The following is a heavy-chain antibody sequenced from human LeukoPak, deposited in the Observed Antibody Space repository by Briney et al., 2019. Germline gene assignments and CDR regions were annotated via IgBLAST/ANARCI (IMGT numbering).Heavy chain of an antibody. CDR1: GLTISDSW. D-gene: IGHD3-16*01. J-gene: IGHJ4*02. Sequence: PGGSLRLSCAASGLTISDSWIHWVRRAPGKGLMWVSRLASDETNKIYADSVKGRFTISRDNAKNALYLQMNSLRVEDTGIYYCARDAGWGRLDSWGQGALVTVSS. CDR2: LASDETNK. V-gene: IGHV3-74*01. CDR3: ARDAGWGRLDS.